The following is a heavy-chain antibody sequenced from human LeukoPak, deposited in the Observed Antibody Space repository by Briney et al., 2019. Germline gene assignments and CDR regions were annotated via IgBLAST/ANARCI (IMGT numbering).Heavy chain of an antibody. D-gene: IGHD3-22*01. CDR3: AKDRAYYYDSSGYYRAYYYGMDV. V-gene: IGHV3-30*18. CDR2: ISYDGSNK. Sequence: GGSLRLSCAASGFTFSSYGMHRVRQAPGKGLEWVAVISYDGSNKYYADSVKGRFTISRDNSKNTLYLQMNSLRAEDTAVYYCAKDRAYYYDSSGYYRAYYYGMDVWGQGTTVTVSS. CDR1: GFTFSSYG. J-gene: IGHJ6*02.